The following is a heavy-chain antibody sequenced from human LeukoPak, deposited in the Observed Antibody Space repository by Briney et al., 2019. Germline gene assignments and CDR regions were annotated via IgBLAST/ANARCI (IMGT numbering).Heavy chain of an antibody. CDR1: GASISSYY. V-gene: IGHV4-59*01. Sequence: SETLSLTCNVSGASISSYYWTWIRQPPGKGLQWIASISDIGSNYNPSLRSRVTTSLDTSKNQFSLNLRSVTAADTAVYYCARDFMVRGDQVNYYYYYMDVWGTGATITVSS. J-gene: IGHJ6*03. CDR2: ISDIGS. D-gene: IGHD3-10*01. CDR3: ARDFMVRGDQVNYYYYYMDV.